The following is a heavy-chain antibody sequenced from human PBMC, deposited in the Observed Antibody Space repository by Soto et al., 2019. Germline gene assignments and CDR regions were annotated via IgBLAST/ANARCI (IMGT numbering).Heavy chain of an antibody. CDR2: INQDVSER. V-gene: IGHV3-7*03. J-gene: IGHJ4*02. CDR1: GFTFSVQW. CDR3: TTEEWYYFPS. Sequence: TGGSLRLSCAASGFTFSVQWMSWVRQAPGKGLEWVATINQDVSERYYVDSVKGRFSISRDNAKNSLYLQMNSLRAEDTAVYYCTTEEWYYFPSWGQGTLVTVSS. D-gene: IGHD3-3*01.